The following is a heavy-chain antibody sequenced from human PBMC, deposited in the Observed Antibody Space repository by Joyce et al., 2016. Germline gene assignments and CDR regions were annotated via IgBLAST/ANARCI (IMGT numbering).Heavy chain of an antibody. CDR1: GDSIGITSFY. J-gene: IGHJ4*02. CDR2: VYYRGNT. D-gene: IGHD6-13*01. CDR3: ARHRDLYSSLDS. Sequence: QVQLQESGPGLVKPSETLSLSCTVSGDSIGITSFYWAWIRQPPGKPLEWIGSVYYRGNTFYHPSLKSRVTISVDTLKSHFSLRLNSVTAADTAVYFCARHRDLYSSLDSWGQGTLVTVSS. V-gene: IGHV4-39*01.